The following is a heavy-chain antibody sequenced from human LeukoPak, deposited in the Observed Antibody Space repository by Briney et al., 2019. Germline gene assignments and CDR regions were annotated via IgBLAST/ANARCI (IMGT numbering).Heavy chain of an antibody. J-gene: IGHJ4*02. Sequence: GSLRLSCVASGFTYSTYGMHWVRQAPGKGLEWVSFIRYDGTNQYYADSVKGRFTISRDDSKITLYLQMNSLRPEDTAVYYCAKGGDYSNLDYWGQGTLVTVSS. CDR3: AKGGDYSNLDY. CDR2: IRYDGTNQ. D-gene: IGHD4-11*01. CDR1: GFTYSTYG. V-gene: IGHV3-30*02.